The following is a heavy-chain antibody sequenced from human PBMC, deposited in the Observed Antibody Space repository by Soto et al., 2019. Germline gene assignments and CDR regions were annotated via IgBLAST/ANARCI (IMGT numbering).Heavy chain of an antibody. Sequence: GESLKISCDASGYSFTIYWISWVRQMPGKGLEWMGRIDPSDSYTNYSPSFQGHVTISADKSISTAYLQWSSLKASDTAMYYCARIQKNWFDPWGQGTLVTVPS. V-gene: IGHV5-10-1*01. CDR3: ARIQKNWFDP. J-gene: IGHJ5*02. CDR1: GYSFTIYW. CDR2: IDPSDSYT.